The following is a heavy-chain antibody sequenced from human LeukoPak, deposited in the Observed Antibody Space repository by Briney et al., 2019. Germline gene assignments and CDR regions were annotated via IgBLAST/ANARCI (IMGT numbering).Heavy chain of an antibody. J-gene: IGHJ4*02. CDR2: IYYTGST. CDR1: GGSIRSYY. Sequence: PSETLSLTCTLSGGSIRSYYWSWIRQSPGKGLEWIGYIYYTGSTNHNPSLKSRVTISVDTSKNQFSLKLSSVNAADTAVYYCALDLVPDYWGQGILVTVSS. CDR3: ALDLVPDY. D-gene: IGHD3-16*02. V-gene: IGHV4-59*01.